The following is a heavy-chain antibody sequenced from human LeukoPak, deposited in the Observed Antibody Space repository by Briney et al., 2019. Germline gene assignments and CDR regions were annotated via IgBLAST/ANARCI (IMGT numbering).Heavy chain of an antibody. Sequence: ASVKVSCKASGGTFSSYAISWVRQAPGQGLEWMGWINPNSGGTNYAQKFQGRVTMTRDTSISTAYMELSRLRSDDTAVYYCARVGFGELPSDYWGQGTLVTVSS. CDR1: GGTFSSYA. J-gene: IGHJ4*02. CDR3: ARVGFGELPSDY. CDR2: INPNSGGT. D-gene: IGHD3-10*01. V-gene: IGHV1-2*02.